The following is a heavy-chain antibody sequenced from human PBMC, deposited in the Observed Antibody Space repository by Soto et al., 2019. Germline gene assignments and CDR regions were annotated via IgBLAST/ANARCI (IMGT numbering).Heavy chain of an antibody. D-gene: IGHD3-22*01. J-gene: IGHJ4*02. CDR1: VFPFSSYV. V-gene: IGHV3-23*01. CDR3: AKDSYYDSSGYAAS. Sequence: SLGLSFAASVFPFSSYVMSWVRPAPGKGLEWVSAISGSGGSTYYADSVKGRFTISRDNSKNTLYLQMNSLRAEDTAVYYCAKDSYYDSSGYAASWGQGTLVTVSS. CDR2: ISGSGGST.